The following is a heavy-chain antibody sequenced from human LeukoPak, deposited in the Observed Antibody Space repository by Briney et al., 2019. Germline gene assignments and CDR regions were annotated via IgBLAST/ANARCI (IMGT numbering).Heavy chain of an antibody. CDR1: GYTFISYY. J-gene: IGHJ3*02. CDR3: ARPLYYSDSTGPTGAFAI. D-gene: IGHD3-22*01. V-gene: IGHV1-46*01. CDR2: INPSGGST. Sequence: GASVKVSCKASGYTFISYYMHWVRQAPGQGLEWMGIINPSGGSTNYAQKFQGRVTMTRDTSTSTVYMELSSLRSEDTAVYYCARPLYYSDSTGPTGAFAIWGQGTMVTVSS.